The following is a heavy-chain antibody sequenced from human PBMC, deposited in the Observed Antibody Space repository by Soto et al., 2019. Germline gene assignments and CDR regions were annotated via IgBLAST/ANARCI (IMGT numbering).Heavy chain of an antibody. V-gene: IGHV4-30-4*01. CDR3: AIAFDIVTRYFLDY. CDR1: GGSISSGDYY. D-gene: IGHD3-9*01. J-gene: IGHJ4*02. CDR2: IYYSGST. Sequence: SETLSLTCTVSGGSISSGDYYWSWIRQPPGKGLEWIGYIYYSGSTYYNPSLKSRVTISVDTSKNQFSLKLSSVTAADTAVYYCAIAFDIVTRYFLDYCGQGTLVTGSA.